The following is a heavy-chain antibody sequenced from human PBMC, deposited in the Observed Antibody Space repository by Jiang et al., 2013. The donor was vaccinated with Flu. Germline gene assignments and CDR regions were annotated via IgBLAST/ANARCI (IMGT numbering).Heavy chain of an antibody. V-gene: IGHV4-34*01. J-gene: IGHJ4*02. D-gene: IGHD3-10*01. CDR1: GGSFSGYY. CDR2: INHSGST. Sequence: LLKPSETLSLTCAVYGGSFSGYYWSWIRQPPGKGLEWIGEINHSGSTNYNPSLKSRVTISVDTSKNQFSLKLSSVTAADTAVYYCAREAGSSNTMVRGAIGFDYWGQGTLVTVSS. CDR3: AREAGSSNTMVRGAIGFDY.